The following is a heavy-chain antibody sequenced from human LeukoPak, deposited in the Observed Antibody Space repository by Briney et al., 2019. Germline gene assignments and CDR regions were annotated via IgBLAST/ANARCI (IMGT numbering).Heavy chain of an antibody. J-gene: IGHJ4*02. CDR1: GGSFSGYY. Sequence: SETLSLTCAVYGGSFSGYYLSWLRQPPGKGLEWIGEINHSGSTNYNPSLKSRVTISVDTSKNQFSLKLSSVTAADTAVYYCARARVGSVLPDYWGQGTLVTVSS. V-gene: IGHV4-34*01. CDR3: ARARVGSVLPDY. CDR2: INHSGST. D-gene: IGHD2-15*01.